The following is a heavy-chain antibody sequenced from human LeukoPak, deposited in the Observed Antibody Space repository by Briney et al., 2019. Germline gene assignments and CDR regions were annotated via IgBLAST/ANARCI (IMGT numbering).Heavy chain of an antibody. CDR1: GFTVSSNY. J-gene: IGHJ4*02. CDR2: IYSGGST. Sequence: GGSLRLSCAASGFTVSSNYMSWVRQAPGKGLEWVSVIYSGGSTYYEDSVKGRFTISRDNSKNTLYLQMNSLRAEDTAVYYCAKSAGGGVVVVPAAMNYFDYWGQGTLVTVSS. D-gene: IGHD2-2*01. CDR3: AKSAGGGVVVVPAAMNYFDY. V-gene: IGHV3-53*01.